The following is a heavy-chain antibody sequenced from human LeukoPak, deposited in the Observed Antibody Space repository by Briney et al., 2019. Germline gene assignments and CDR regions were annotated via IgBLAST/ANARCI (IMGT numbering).Heavy chain of an antibody. Sequence: GGSLRLSCAASGFTFSWYAMSWIRQAPGKGLEWVSYISSSGNIIYYADSVKGRFTISRDNAKNSLYLQMNSLRAEDTAVYYCARRRYNWNAIDYWGQGTLVTVSS. J-gene: IGHJ4*02. V-gene: IGHV3-11*01. CDR1: GFTFSWYA. CDR2: ISSSGNII. D-gene: IGHD1-20*01. CDR3: ARRRYNWNAIDY.